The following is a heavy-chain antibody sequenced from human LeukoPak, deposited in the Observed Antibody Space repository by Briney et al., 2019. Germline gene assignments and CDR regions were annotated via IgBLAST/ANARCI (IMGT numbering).Heavy chain of an antibody. CDR2: INPSGGST. J-gene: IGHJ5*02. CDR3: ARADTVAAAGTVETWFDP. V-gene: IGHV1-46*01. D-gene: IGHD6-13*01. CDR1: GYTFTSYY. Sequence: ASVTVSFKASGYTFTSYYMHWVRQAPGQGLEWMGIINPSGGSTSYAQKFQGRVNMNRDTSTSTVYIELSSLRSEDTAVYYCARADTVAAAGTVETWFDPWGQGTLVTVSS.